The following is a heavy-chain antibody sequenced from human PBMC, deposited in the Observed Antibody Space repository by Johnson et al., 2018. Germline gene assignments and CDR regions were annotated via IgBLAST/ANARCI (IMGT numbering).Heavy chain of an antibody. CDR2: ISYAGNNK. CDR1: GFTFNSYG. V-gene: IGHV3-30*03. J-gene: IGHJ6*03. CDR3: ARGDWNDGSYYDYMDV. D-gene: IGHD1-1*01. Sequence: QVQLVESGGGVVQSGRSLRLSCVVSGFTFNSYGMHCVRQAPGKGLAWVAVISYAGNNKYYADSVKGRFTISRFKSKNTLYLQINSLRSEDTAMYYCARGDWNDGSYYDYMDVWGKGTTVTVSS.